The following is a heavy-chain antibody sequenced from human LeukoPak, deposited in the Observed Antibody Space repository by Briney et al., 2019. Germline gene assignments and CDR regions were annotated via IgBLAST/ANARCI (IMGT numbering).Heavy chain of an antibody. D-gene: IGHD1-1*01. V-gene: IGHV3-21*01. Sequence: GGSLRLSCEASGFTFSSYSMNWVRQAPGEGLEWLSSISSSSTYIYYADSLKGRFTISRDNAKNSLYLQINSLRAEDTAVYYCARTNDGTGYYYYYMDVWGKGTTVTISS. CDR2: ISSSSTYI. J-gene: IGHJ6*03. CDR1: GFTFSSYS. CDR3: ARTNDGTGYYYYYMDV.